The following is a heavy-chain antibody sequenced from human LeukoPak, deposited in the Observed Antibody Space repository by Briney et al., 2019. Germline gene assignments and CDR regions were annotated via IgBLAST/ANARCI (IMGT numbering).Heavy chain of an antibody. V-gene: IGHV4-4*07. Sequence: PSETLSLTCTVSGGSISSYYWSWIRQPAGTGLEWFGRIYTSGSTNYNPSLKSRVTMSVDTSKNKFSLKLSSVTAADTAVYYCARDGYLPGLFDYWGQGTLVTVSS. D-gene: IGHD5-12*01. CDR2: IYTSGST. CDR3: ARDGYLPGLFDY. CDR1: GGSISSYY. J-gene: IGHJ4*02.